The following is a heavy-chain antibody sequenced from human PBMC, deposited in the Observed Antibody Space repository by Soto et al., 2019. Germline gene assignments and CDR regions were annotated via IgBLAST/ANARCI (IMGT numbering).Heavy chain of an antibody. V-gene: IGHV4-4*02. J-gene: IGHJ4*02. D-gene: IGHD5-18*01. CDR3: AREEVEYSYGTQRIFDY. CDR1: GVSISSSNW. CDR2: IYHSGST. Sequence: SETLSLTCAGSGVSISSSNWWSWVRQPPGKGLEWIGEIYHSGSTNYNPSLKSRVTISVDKSKNQFSLKLSSVTAADTAVYYCAREEVEYSYGTQRIFDYWGQGTLVTVSS.